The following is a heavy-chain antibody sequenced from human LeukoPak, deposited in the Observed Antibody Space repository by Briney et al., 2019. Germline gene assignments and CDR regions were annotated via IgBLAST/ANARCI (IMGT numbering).Heavy chain of an antibody. Sequence: PGGSLRLSCAASGFTFDDYGMSWVRQAPGKGLEWVSGINWNGGSTGYADSVKGRFTISRDNSKNTLYLQMNSLRAEDTAVYYCARDTGDADFDYWGQGTLVTVSS. CDR2: INWNGGST. CDR3: ARDTGDADFDY. D-gene: IGHD7-27*01. CDR1: GFTFDDYG. V-gene: IGHV3-20*04. J-gene: IGHJ4*02.